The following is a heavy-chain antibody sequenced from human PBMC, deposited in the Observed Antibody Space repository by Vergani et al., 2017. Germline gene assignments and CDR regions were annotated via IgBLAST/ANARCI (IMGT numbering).Heavy chain of an antibody. V-gene: IGHV3-49*04. J-gene: IGHJ4*02. Sequence: EVQLVESGGGLVQPGRSLRLSCTASGFTFGDYAMSWVRQAPGKGLEWVGFIRSKAYGGTTEYAASVKGRFTISRDDSKSIAYLQMNSLKTEDTAEYYCTREYYDFWSGYLDYWGQGTLVTVSS. CDR2: IRSKAYGGTT. CDR3: TREYYDFWSGYLDY. CDR1: GFTFGDYA. D-gene: IGHD3-3*01.